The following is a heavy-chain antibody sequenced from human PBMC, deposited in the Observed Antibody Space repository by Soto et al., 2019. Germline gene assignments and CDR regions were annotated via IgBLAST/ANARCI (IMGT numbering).Heavy chain of an antibody. J-gene: IGHJ5*02. CDR2: IYHSGIT. V-gene: IGHV4-30-2*01. CDR3: ARGYCSISSCSNWLDP. CDR1: GGSISSGYS. Sequence: SETLSLPCAVSGGSISSGYSWSWIRQPPGKGLEWIGYIYHSGITYYNPSLKSRVTISVDRSKNQFSLKLSSVTAADTAVYYCARGYCSISSCSNWLDPWGQGTLVTVSS. D-gene: IGHD2-2*01.